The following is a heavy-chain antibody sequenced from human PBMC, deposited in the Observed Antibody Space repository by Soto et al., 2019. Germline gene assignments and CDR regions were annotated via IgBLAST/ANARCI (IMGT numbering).Heavy chain of an antibody. Sequence: QVQLQESGPGLVKPSQTLSLTCTVSGGSISSGGYYWSWIRQHPGKGLEWIGYIYYSGSTYYNPSLKSQVTIPVDTSKNQFSLKLSSVTAADTAVFYCARGGYYFSYGMDVWGQGTTVTVSS. CDR1: GGSISSGGYY. D-gene: IGHD1-26*01. CDR2: IYYSGST. V-gene: IGHV4-31*01. J-gene: IGHJ6*02. CDR3: ARGGYYFSYGMDV.